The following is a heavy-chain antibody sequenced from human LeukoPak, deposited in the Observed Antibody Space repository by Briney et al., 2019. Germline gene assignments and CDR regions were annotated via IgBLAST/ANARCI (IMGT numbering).Heavy chain of an antibody. CDR1: GFTFSSYS. CDR3: ARDGRGGYSYGYINYYGMDV. V-gene: IGHV3-21*01. D-gene: IGHD5-18*01. CDR2: ISSSSSYI. Sequence: KPGGSLRLSCAASGFTFSSYSMNWVRQAPGKGLEWVSFISSSSSYIYYADSVKGRFTISRDNAKNSLYLQMNSLRAEDTAVYYCARDGRGGYSYGYINYYGMDVWGKGTTVTVSS. J-gene: IGHJ6*04.